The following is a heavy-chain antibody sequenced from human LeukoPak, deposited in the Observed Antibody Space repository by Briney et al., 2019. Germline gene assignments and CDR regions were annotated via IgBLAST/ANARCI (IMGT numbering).Heavy chain of an antibody. J-gene: IGHJ4*02. CDR2: IYYSGTT. Sequence: SETLSLTCTVSGGSIRNNNYYWGWLRQPPGRGLEWIGSIYYSGTTYYNPSLKSRVTIPLDTSTNQFSLKLSSLPAADPAVYYCARQARAGSGSYYPLDYWGQGTLVTVSS. D-gene: IGHD3-10*01. CDR1: GGSIRNNNYY. CDR3: ARQARAGSGSYYPLDY. V-gene: IGHV4-39*01.